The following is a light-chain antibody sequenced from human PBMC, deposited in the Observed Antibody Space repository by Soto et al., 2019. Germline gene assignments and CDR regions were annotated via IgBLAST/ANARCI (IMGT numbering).Light chain of an antibody. CDR3: QHSYSNFPIT. CDR2: DAS. V-gene: IGKV1-39*01. J-gene: IGKJ5*01. CDR1: QSISGY. Sequence: DIQVTQSPSYLSASVGDRVTISCRASQSISGYLNWYQQKPGKAPNLLIFDASSLQSGVPSRFSGRGSGAEYTLTISSLQPEDFATYFCQHSYSNFPITFGQGTRLEIK.